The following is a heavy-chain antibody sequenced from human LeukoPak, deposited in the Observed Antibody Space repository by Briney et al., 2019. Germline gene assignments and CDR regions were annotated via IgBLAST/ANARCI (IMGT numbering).Heavy chain of an antibody. J-gene: IGHJ6*03. V-gene: IGHV4-4*02. CDR2: IHHNGNI. CDR1: GGSISSSNW. CDR3: ARDRPRTPLFRLVRLEDMDV. Sequence: PSETLSLTCAVFGGSISSSNWWSWVRQPPGKGLEWIAEIHHNGNINYNPSLKSRVTISVDTSKNQFSLKLSSVTAADTAVYYCARDRPRTPLFRLVRLEDMDVWGKGTTVTVSS. D-gene: IGHD6-13*01.